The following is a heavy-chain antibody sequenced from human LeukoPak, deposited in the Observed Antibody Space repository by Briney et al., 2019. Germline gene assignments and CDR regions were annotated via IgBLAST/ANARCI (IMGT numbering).Heavy chain of an antibody. CDR2: IFYSGST. CDR1: GGSISTSNYY. J-gene: IGHJ3*02. Sequence: SETLSLTCTVSGGSISTSNYYWGWIRQPPGKGLEWIGNIFYSGSTYYSPSLKSRVTISVDTSKNQFSLKLSSVTAADTAVYYCARDQQRWLQFILGAAFDIWGQGTMVTVSS. V-gene: IGHV4-39*07. CDR3: ARDQQRWLQFILGAAFDI. D-gene: IGHD5-24*01.